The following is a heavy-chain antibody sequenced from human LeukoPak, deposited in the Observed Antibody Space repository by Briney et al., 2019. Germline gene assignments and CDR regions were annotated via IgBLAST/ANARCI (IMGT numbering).Heavy chain of an antibody. CDR3: TRQRPQTGTVDY. V-gene: IGHV3-73*01. CDR2: VRERAKRYAT. Sequence: GGPQRLLCAVSGLSLCVFPALWLRDASGRGAVGGGRVRERAKRYATGYAGSVEGRFTISQDDSENTTYLQMNSLIIEVTAVYYCTRQRPQTGTVDYWCQGVLVTVSS. J-gene: IGHJ4*02. D-gene: IGHD3-9*01. CDR1: GLSLCVFP.